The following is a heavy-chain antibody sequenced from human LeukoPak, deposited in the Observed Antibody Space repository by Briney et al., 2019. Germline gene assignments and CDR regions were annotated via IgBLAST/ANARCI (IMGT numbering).Heavy chain of an antibody. Sequence: SETLSLTCTVSGGSVSSYYWSWIRQPPGKGLEWIGYIYYSGSVNCNPSLKSRATISVDTSKNQFSLKLNSVTNADTAVYYCAKSRSSGYYYYFDYWGQGTLVTVSS. CDR1: GGSVSSYY. D-gene: IGHD3-22*01. CDR3: AKSRSSGYYYYFDY. V-gene: IGHV4-59*02. J-gene: IGHJ4*02. CDR2: IYYSGSV.